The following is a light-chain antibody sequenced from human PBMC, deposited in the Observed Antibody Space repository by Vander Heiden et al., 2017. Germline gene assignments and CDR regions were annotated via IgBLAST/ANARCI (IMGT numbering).Light chain of an antibody. CDR3: RQSYSTPPT. V-gene: IGKV1-39*01. J-gene: IGKJ4*01. CDR1: QSISSY. Sequence: DIQMTQSPPSLSASVGDRVTITCRASQSISSYLNWYQQKPARASTLLLYAAASLKSAVTSSFSGSGSGTDVTITISSRLPADFATYYCRQSYSTPPTFGGGTKVEIK. CDR2: AAA.